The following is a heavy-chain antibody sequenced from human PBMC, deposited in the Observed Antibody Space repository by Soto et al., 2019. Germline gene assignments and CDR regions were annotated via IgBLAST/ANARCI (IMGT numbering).Heavy chain of an antibody. Sequence: QVQLQESGPGLVKPSGTLSLTCAVSGGSISSSNWWSWVRQPPGKGLEWIGEIYHSGSTNYNPSLKSRVTISVDKSKNQFSLKLSSVTAADTAVYYCARTSISSGWSYKRSAFDIWGQGTMVTVSS. CDR1: GGSISSSNW. CDR2: IYHSGST. CDR3: ARTSISSGWSYKRSAFDI. D-gene: IGHD1-26*01. J-gene: IGHJ3*02. V-gene: IGHV4-4*02.